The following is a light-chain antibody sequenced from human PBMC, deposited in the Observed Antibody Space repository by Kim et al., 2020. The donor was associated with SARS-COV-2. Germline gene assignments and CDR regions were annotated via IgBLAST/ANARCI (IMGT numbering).Light chain of an antibody. Sequence: PGTTVTLTWAASTGARTRGYYPNWFPQKPGQAPRPLIYSTSSKHAWPPARFSGSLLGGKGALTLSGVQTEDEAEYYCLVYYGGALVFGGGPQLTVL. J-gene: IGLJ3*02. V-gene: IGLV7-43*01. CDR3: LVYYGGALV. CDR1: TGARTRGYY. CDR2: STS.